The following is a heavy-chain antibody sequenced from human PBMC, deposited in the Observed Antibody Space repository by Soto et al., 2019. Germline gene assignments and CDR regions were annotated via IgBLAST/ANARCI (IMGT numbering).Heavy chain of an antibody. CDR3: ARNGLLWFGGNCDY. V-gene: IGHV4-34*01. Sequence: SETLSLTCAVYGGSFSGYYWSWIRQPPGKGLEWIGEINHSGSTNYNPSLKSRVTISVDTSKNQFSLKLSSVTAADTAVYYCARNGLLWFGGNCDYWGQVTLVTVS. J-gene: IGHJ4*02. CDR1: GGSFSGYY. D-gene: IGHD3-10*01. CDR2: INHSGST.